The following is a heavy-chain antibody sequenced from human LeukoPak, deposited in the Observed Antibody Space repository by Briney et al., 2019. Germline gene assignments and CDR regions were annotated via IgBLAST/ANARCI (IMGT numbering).Heavy chain of an antibody. CDR1: GFTFSSYA. CDR3: AKGFYGQWDIVVVPAAIGPFDY. D-gene: IGHD2-2*02. V-gene: IGHV3-23*01. J-gene: IGHJ4*02. Sequence: GGSLRLSCAASGFTFSSYAMSWVRQAPGKGLEWVSAISGSGGSTYYADSVKGRFTISRDNSKNTLYLQMNSLRAEDTAVYYCAKGFYGQWDIVVVPAAIGPFDYWGQGTLVTVSS. CDR2: ISGSGGST.